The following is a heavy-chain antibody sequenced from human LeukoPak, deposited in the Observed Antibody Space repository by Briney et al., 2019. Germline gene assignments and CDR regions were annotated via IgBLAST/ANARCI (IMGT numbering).Heavy chain of an antibody. V-gene: IGHV1-69*13. J-gene: IGHJ6*04. CDR2: IIPIFGTA. Sequence: SVKVSCKASGGTFSSYAISWVRQAPGQGLEWMGGIIPIFGTANYAQKSQGRVTITADESTSTAYMELSSLRSEDTAVYYCARGQYYYGSGSGYYYGMDVWGKGTTVTVSS. D-gene: IGHD3-10*01. CDR1: GGTFSSYA. CDR3: ARGQYYYGSGSGYYYGMDV.